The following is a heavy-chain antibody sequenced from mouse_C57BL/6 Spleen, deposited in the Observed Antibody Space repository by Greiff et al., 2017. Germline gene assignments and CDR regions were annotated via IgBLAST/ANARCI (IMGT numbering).Heavy chain of an antibody. Sequence: VQLQQPGAELVKPGASVKLSCKASGYTFTSYWMHWVKQRPGRGLEWIGRIDPNRGGTRYNEKFKSKATLTVDKPSSTAYMQLSSLTSEDAAVYDCASGDNLDWFAYWGQGTLVTVSA. J-gene: IGHJ3*01. CDR1: GYTFTSYW. CDR3: ASGDNLDWFAY. D-gene: IGHD1-3*01. V-gene: IGHV1-72*01. CDR2: IDPNRGGT.